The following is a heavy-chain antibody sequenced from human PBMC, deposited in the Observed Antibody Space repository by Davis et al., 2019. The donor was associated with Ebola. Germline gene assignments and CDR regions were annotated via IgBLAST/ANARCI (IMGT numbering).Heavy chain of an antibody. J-gene: IGHJ6*02. CDR2: ITTNGDST. CDR3: ARDRPLDFFFGDYYGMDV. CDR1: GFTFSSYA. D-gene: IGHD3-16*01. Sequence: GESLKISCAASGFTFSSYAMHWVRQAPGKGLEYVSTITTNGDSTFYGNSVKGRFTISRDNSKNTLYLQMGSLRADDMAVYYCARDRPLDFFFGDYYGMDVWGQGTTVTVSS. V-gene: IGHV3-64*01.